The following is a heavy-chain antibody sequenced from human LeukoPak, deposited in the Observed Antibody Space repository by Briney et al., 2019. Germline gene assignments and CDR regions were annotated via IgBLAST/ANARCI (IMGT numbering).Heavy chain of an antibody. J-gene: IGHJ4*02. CDR2: IYYSGST. CDR3: AKDDFRSHIVATGRGLLSY. Sequence: SETLSLTCPVSGGSISSTSYYWGWIRQPPGKGLEWIGSIYYSGSTYYNPSLKSRVTISVDTSKNQFSLKLSSVTAADTAVYYCAKDDFRSHIVATGRGLLSYWGQGTLVTVSS. V-gene: IGHV4-39*07. CDR1: GGSISSTSYY. D-gene: IGHD5-12*01.